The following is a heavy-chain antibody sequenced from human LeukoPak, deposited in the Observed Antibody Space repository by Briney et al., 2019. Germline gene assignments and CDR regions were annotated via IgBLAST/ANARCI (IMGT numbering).Heavy chain of an antibody. V-gene: IGHV3-21*01. CDR1: VFTFSSYS. D-gene: IGHD3/OR15-3a*01. J-gene: IGHJ4*02. CDR2: ISSSSSYI. CDR3: ARVISYFDL. Sequence: PGGSLRLSCAASVFTFSSYSMNWVRQAPGKGLEWVSSISSSSSYIYYTDSVKGRFTISRDNAHNTLYLQMTSLRPEDTAVYYCARVISYFDLWGQGALVTASS.